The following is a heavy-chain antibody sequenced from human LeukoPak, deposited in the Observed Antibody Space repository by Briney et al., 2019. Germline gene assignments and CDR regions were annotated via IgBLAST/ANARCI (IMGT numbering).Heavy chain of an antibody. CDR2: IKKNTDGGTT. CDR1: GFTFSNAW. D-gene: IGHD2-2*02. Sequence: PGGSLRLSCAASGFTFSNAWMSWVRQAPGKGLGWVGRIKKNTDGGTTDYAAPVKGRFTISRDDSKDTLYLQMDSLKTEDTAVYYCTTTYTLWGQGTLVTVSS. J-gene: IGHJ4*02. V-gene: IGHV3-15*01. CDR3: TTTYTL.